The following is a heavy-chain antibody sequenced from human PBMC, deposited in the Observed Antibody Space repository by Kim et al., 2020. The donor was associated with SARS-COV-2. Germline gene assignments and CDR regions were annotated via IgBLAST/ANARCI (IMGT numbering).Heavy chain of an antibody. CDR2: IRSKAYGGTT. CDR3: TRVRDDQLGFDY. Sequence: GGSLRLSCTASGFTFGDYAMSWVRQAPGKGLEWVGFIRSKAYGGTTEYAASVKGRFTISRDDSKSIAYLQMNSLKTEDTAVYYCTRVRDDQLGFDYWGQGTLVTVSS. CDR1: GFTFGDYA. J-gene: IGHJ4*02. D-gene: IGHD6-13*01. V-gene: IGHV3-49*04.